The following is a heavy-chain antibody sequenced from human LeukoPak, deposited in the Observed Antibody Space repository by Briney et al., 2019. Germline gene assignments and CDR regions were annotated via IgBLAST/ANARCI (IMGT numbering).Heavy chain of an antibody. J-gene: IGHJ4*02. Sequence: SETLSLTCTVSGGSISSGSYYWSWIRQPAGKGLEWIGRMYTSGSTNYNPSLKSRLTISVDTSKNQFSLKLSSVTAADTAVYYCTRVSSRGEGFDYWGQGILVTVSS. CDR3: TRVSSRGEGFDY. CDR1: GGSISSGSYY. V-gene: IGHV4-61*02. D-gene: IGHD2-21*01. CDR2: MYTSGST.